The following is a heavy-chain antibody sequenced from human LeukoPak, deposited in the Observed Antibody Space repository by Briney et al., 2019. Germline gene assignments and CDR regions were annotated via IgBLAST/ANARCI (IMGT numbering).Heavy chain of an antibody. CDR3: ASLRMVRGVIITNYYYMDV. V-gene: IGHV4-38-2*02. CDR1: GSSIRTYTH. Sequence: SETLSLTCTVSGSSIRTYTHWGWIRQPPGKGLEWIGSIHHTGKTYYNPSLESRVTISVDTSKNQFSLKLSSVTAADTAVYYCASLRMVRGVIITNYYYMDVWGKGTTVTISS. J-gene: IGHJ6*03. CDR2: IHHTGKT. D-gene: IGHD3-10*01.